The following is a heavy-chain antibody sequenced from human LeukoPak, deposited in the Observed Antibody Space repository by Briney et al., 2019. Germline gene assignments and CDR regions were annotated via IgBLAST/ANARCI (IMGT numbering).Heavy chain of an antibody. CDR1: GGSFSGYS. D-gene: IGHD6-6*01. Sequence: PSETLSLTCAVYGGSFSGYSWNWIRQPPVKGLEWIGEINHSGGTNYNPSLKSRVTISVDTSKKQFSLKLSSVTAADTAVYYCARVSRIAARPGDAFDIWGQGTMVTVSS. CDR2: INHSGGT. J-gene: IGHJ3*02. CDR3: ARVSRIAARPGDAFDI. V-gene: IGHV4-34*01.